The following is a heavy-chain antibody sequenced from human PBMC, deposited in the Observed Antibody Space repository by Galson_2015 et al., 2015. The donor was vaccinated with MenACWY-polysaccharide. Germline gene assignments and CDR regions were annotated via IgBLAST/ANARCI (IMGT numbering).Heavy chain of an antibody. CDR1: GFTLGMYW. V-gene: IGHV3-7*01. CDR2: INHGGSDR. CDR3: ARIEVGGLGYFDR. Sequence: SLRLSCAASGFTLGMYWMSWVRQAPGKGLEWVANINHGGSDRFYVDSVEGRFTISRDNGKNSLYLQMNSLRAEDTAVYYCARIEVGGLGYFDRWGQGTLVTVSS. D-gene: IGHD1-26*01. J-gene: IGHJ4*02.